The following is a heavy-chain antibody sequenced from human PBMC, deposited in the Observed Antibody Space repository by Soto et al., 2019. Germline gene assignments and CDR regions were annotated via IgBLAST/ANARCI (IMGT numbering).Heavy chain of an antibody. J-gene: IGHJ4*02. CDR2: ISSSSSTI. V-gene: IGHV3-48*02. D-gene: IGHD6-19*01. CDR1: GFTFSSYS. Sequence: PGGSLRLSCAAPGFTFSSYSMNWVRQAPGKGLEWVSYISSSSSTIYYADSVKGRFTISRDNAKNSLYLQMNSLRDEDTAVYYCARDPRYSSGWYRSAAFDYWGQGTLVTVS. CDR3: ARDPRYSSGWYRSAAFDY.